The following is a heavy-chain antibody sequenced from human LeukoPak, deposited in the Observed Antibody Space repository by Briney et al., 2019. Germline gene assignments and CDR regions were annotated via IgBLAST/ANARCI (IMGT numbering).Heavy chain of an antibody. D-gene: IGHD5-12*01. Sequence: GGSLRLSCAASGFTFSNYAMAWVRQAPGKGLEWVSGIRGSDGTPYYADSVKGRFTISRDNSKNTLYLQMNSLRAEDTAAYYCAKAVGYSGYQSFDYWGQGTLVTVSS. J-gene: IGHJ4*02. CDR2: IRGSDGTP. V-gene: IGHV3-23*01. CDR3: AKAVGYSGYQSFDY. CDR1: GFTFSNYA.